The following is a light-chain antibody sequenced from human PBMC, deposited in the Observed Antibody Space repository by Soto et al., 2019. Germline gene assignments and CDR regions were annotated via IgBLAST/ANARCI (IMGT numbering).Light chain of an antibody. CDR2: GVF. Sequence: IQVTQAPSSLSASVGDRVTITCRTSQDIRNDLVWYQQKPGKAPKLVIYGVFNLQSGVPSRFSGSGFGTDFTLTISSLQPEDSATYYCLQDFNYPLTFGGGTRWIS. J-gene: IGKJ4*01. CDR3: LQDFNYPLT. CDR1: QDIRND. V-gene: IGKV1-6*01.